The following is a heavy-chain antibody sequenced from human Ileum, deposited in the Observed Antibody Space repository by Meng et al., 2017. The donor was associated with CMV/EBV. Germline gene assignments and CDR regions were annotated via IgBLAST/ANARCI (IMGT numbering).Heavy chain of an antibody. J-gene: IGHJ5*02. Sequence: QQQEAGPGMVKPSETPSLTCIGSGGSIRRSGYNWGWIRQPPGKGLEWIGTIFYSGNTHYTPSLKSRVTISGDTSKNQYSLKLTSVTAADTAVYYCARAAARGVPVDLWGQGTLVTVSS. CDR3: ARAAARGVPVDL. D-gene: IGHD3-10*01. CDR1: GGSIRRSGYN. V-gene: IGHV4-39*07. CDR2: IFYSGNT.